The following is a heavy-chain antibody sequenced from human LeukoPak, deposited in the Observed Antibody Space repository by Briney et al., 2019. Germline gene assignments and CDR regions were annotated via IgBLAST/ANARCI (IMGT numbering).Heavy chain of an antibody. Sequence: GGSLRLSCAASGITFSSYTMIWVRQAPGKVLEWVSSISSSSSYIYYAGSVKGRFTISRDNAKNSLYLQMNSLRVEDTAVYYCAGMQKSSSWAAFDYWGQGTLVTVSS. J-gene: IGHJ4*02. CDR2: ISSSSSYI. D-gene: IGHD6-13*01. CDR3: AGMQKSSSWAAFDY. V-gene: IGHV3-21*01. CDR1: GITFSSYT.